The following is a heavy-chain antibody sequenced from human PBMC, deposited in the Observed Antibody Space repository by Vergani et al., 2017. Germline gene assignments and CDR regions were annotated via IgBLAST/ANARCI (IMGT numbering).Heavy chain of an antibody. CDR2: IYYSGST. V-gene: IGHV4-59*08. Sequence: QVQLQESGPGLVKPSETLSLTCTVSGGSISSYYWSWIRQPPGKGLEWIGYIYYSGSTNYNPSLKSRVTISVDTSKNQFSLKLSSVTAADTDVYYCARLYYYDSSGIDYWGQGTLVTVSS. CDR1: GGSISSYY. J-gene: IGHJ4*02. D-gene: IGHD3-22*01. CDR3: ARLYYYDSSGIDY.